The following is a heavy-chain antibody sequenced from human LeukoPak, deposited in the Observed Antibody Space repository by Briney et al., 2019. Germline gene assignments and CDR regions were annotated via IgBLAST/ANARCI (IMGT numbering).Heavy chain of an antibody. CDR1: GGSISSSNW. D-gene: IGHD2-15*01. J-gene: IGHJ4*02. Sequence: SETLSLTCAVSGGSISSSNWWSWVRQPPGKGLEWIGEIYHSGSTNYNPSLKSRVTISVDKSKNQFSLKLSSVTAADTAVYYCASSLGYCSGGRGCWGQGTLVTVSS. CDR3: ASSLGYCSGGRGC. CDR2: IYHSGST. V-gene: IGHV4-4*02.